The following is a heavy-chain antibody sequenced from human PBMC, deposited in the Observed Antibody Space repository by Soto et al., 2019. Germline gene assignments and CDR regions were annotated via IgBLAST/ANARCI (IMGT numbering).Heavy chain of an antibody. CDR3: ARVEYGDLVYVDY. J-gene: IGHJ4*02. V-gene: IGHV1-18*01. CDR1: GYTFSNYR. Sequence: QVHLVQSGAELRKPGASLKVSCKASGYTFSNYRITWLRQAPGQGLEWMGWISVFNGNTDYEEKFQDRVAMTTDTSTATAYMELRSLRSDDTAVYYCARVEYGDLVYVDYWGQGTLVIVSS. CDR2: ISVFNGNT. D-gene: IGHD4-17*01.